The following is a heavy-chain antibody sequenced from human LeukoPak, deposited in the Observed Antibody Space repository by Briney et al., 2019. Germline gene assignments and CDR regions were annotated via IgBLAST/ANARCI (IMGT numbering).Heavy chain of an antibody. CDR3: AKGGWLDD. Sequence: QPGGSLRLSCAASGFNFNKYDMTWAGQAPGKGLEWVSTITGRSDKTYYTDSVKGRFVTSRDNSKDTLYLQMNSLRAEDTALYYCAKGGWLDDLGQGALVTVSS. V-gene: IGHV3-23*01. CDR2: ITGRSDKT. CDR1: GFNFNKYD. J-gene: IGHJ5*02.